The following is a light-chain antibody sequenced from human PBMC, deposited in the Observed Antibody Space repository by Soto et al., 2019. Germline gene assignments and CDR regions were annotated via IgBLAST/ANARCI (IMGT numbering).Light chain of an antibody. V-gene: IGKV1-39*01. CDR2: AAS. Sequence: DIQMTQSPSSLSASVGDRVTITCRASQPIRSFLTWFQHKPGRAPELLIYAASSLQSGVPSRFSGSGSGTDFTLTISSLQPEDFATYYCQQIYSTPRTFGQGTKVEIK. CDR1: QPIRSF. CDR3: QQIYSTPRT. J-gene: IGKJ1*01.